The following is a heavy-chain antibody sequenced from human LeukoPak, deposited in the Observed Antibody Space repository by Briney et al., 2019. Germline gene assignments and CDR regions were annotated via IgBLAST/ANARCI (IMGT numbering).Heavy chain of an antibody. CDR2: VSASGTT. CDR3: ARAYCGGECTAGGAFDI. CDR1: GVYVGSHF. V-gene: IGHV4-4*07. Sequence: SETLSLTCSVSGVYVGSHFWSWVRQPAGKALEWIGRVSASGTTSSNPFLNSRVTMSLDTSKNQFSLKLTSVTAADTAVYFCARAYCGGECTAGGAFDIWGQGTMVTVSS. J-gene: IGHJ3*02. D-gene: IGHD2-21*01.